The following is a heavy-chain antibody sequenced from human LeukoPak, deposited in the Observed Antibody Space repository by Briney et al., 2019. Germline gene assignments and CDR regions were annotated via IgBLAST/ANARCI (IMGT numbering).Heavy chain of an antibody. D-gene: IGHD3/OR15-3a*01. CDR2: IYVSGGT. Sequence: PSETLSLTCSVSGGDISNFYWSWIRQSAGKGLEWIGQIYVSGGTNYNPSLKSRVTMSTDKSKNQISLRLTSVTAADTAVYYCARNRTSYYGEIPFDVWGQGTMVTVSS. CDR3: ARNRTSYYGEIPFDV. CDR1: GGDISNFY. V-gene: IGHV4-4*07. J-gene: IGHJ3*01.